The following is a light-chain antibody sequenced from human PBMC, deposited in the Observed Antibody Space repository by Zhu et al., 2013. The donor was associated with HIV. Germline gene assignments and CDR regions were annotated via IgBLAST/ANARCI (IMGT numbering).Light chain of an antibody. CDR3: QRFGSSVTWT. CDR2: GSS. J-gene: IGKJ1*01. V-gene: IGKV3-20*01. CDR1: QTVSYKY. Sequence: EFVLVQSPGTLSLSPGERATLSCRASQTVSYKYITWYQQKPGQPPRLLLYGSSSRAPGIPDRFRGSGSGTDFTLTITGLEPEDSGMYFCQRFGSSVTWTFGQGTKLEIK.